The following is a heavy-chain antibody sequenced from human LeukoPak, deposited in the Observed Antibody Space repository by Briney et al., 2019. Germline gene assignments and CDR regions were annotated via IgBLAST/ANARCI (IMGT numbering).Heavy chain of an antibody. CDR1: GFTFSSYE. V-gene: IGHV3-48*03. D-gene: IGHD6-19*01. Sequence: PGGSLRLSCAASGFTFSSYEMNWVRQAPGKGLEWVSYISSSGSTTSYADSVKGRFTISRDNAKNTLYLQMNSLRAEDTAVYYCARGSGPSGPFDYWGQGTLVTVSS. CDR2: ISSSGSTT. J-gene: IGHJ4*02. CDR3: ARGSGPSGPFDY.